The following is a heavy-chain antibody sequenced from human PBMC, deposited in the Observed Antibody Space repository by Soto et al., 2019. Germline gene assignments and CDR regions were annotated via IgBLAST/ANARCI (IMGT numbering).Heavy chain of an antibody. CDR2: IVPIFGTK. CDR1: GGSFSSHA. V-gene: IGHV1-69*06. J-gene: IGHJ2*01. CDR3: ARDRRDQTIFGMVGYFDL. D-gene: IGHD3-3*01. Sequence: QVQLVQSGAEVKKPGSSVKVSCKPSGGSFSSHAVSWVGRAPDQGVEWVGGIVPIFGTKNYAEKFQGRVTITADKSTSTVYMDLSSLKSEDTAVYFCARDRRDQTIFGMVGYFDLWGRGTLVSVSS.